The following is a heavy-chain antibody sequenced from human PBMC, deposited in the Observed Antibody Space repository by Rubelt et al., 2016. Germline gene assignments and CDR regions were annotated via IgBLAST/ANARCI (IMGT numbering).Heavy chain of an antibody. CDR3: AKVWRRDY. CDR1: GFNVSSNY. J-gene: IGHJ4*02. D-gene: IGHD3-16*01. V-gene: IGHV3-53*01. CDR2: IYSGGST. Sequence: EVQLVESGGGLVKPEESLRLSCAASGFNVSSNYMSWVRQAPGKGLEWVSVIYSGGSTYYADSVKGRFTISRDNSKNTLYLQMNSLRAEDTSVYYCAKVWRRDYWGQGTLVTVSS.